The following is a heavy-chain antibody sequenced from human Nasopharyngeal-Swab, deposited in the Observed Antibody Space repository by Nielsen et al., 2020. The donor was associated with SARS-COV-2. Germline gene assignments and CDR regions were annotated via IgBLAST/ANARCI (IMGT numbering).Heavy chain of an antibody. Sequence: SVKVSCKASGYTLSNYAMYWVRRAPGQRPEFMGWINAGKGNTIYSQRFQGRVRISRDTSANTVYMELNRLRSEDTAVYYCARVPAVAASRIDYWGQGTLVTVSS. J-gene: IGHJ4*02. D-gene: IGHD6-19*01. CDR1: GYTLSNYA. CDR3: ARVPAVAASRIDY. CDR2: INAGKGNT. V-gene: IGHV1-3*01.